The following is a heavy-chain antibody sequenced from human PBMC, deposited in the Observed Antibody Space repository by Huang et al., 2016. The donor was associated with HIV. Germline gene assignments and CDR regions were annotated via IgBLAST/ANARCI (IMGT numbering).Heavy chain of an antibody. V-gene: IGHV3-48*01. CDR2: MTSTGSAI. D-gene: IGHD3-10*02. CDR3: ARGPCST. J-gene: IGHJ5*02. CDR1: GFAFRTHA. Sequence: EVQLVESGGGLVQPGGPLRLSCAASGFAFRTHAMNGVRQAPGKVLEWISYMTSTGSAIYYADSVKGRFTVSRDNARNSLFLQMDSLRAEDTAVYYCARGPCSTWGQGTLVSVSS.